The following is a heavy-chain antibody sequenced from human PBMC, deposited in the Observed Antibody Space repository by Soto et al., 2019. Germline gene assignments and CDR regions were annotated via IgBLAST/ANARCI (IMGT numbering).Heavy chain of an antibody. CDR2: IIPIFGTA. CDR3: ARDRGPSSGYYLYWFDP. V-gene: IGHV1-69*13. CDR1: GGTFNSYA. D-gene: IGHD3-22*01. Sequence: SAKVSCKASGGTFNSYAISWVRQAPGQGLEWMGEIIPIFGTANYAQKFQGRVTITADESTSTAYMELSSLRSEDTAVYYCARDRGPSSGYYLYWFDPWGQGTLVTVS. J-gene: IGHJ5*02.